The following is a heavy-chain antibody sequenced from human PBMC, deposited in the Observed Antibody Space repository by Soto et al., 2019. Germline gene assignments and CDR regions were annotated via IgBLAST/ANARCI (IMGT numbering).Heavy chain of an antibody. J-gene: IGHJ5*02. V-gene: IGHV1-69*01. CDR3: SRGMGVAAHQYNGFDP. D-gene: IGHD2-15*01. Sequence: QVQLVQSGAEVKKPGSSVKVSCKASGGTFSSYAISWVRQAPGQGLEWMGGIIPIFGTANYAQKLKGRVTITADDSTSTAYMELSRMRSEETAVYYCSRGMGVAAHQYNGFDPWGQGTMVTVSS. CDR2: IIPIFGTA. CDR1: GGTFSSYA.